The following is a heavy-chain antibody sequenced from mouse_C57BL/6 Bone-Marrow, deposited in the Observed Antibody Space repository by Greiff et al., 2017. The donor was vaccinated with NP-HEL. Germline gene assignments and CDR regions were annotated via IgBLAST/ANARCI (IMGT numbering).Heavy chain of an antibody. Sequence: QVQLKQSGAELVRPGTSVKVSCKASGYAFTNYLIEWVKQRPGQGLEWIGVINPGSGGTNYNEKFKGKATLTADKSSSTAYMQLSSLTSEDSAVYFCARRGVPYYAMDYWGQGTSVTVSS. J-gene: IGHJ4*01. CDR2: INPGSGGT. CDR1: GYAFTNYL. CDR3: ARRGVPYYAMDY. V-gene: IGHV1-54*01.